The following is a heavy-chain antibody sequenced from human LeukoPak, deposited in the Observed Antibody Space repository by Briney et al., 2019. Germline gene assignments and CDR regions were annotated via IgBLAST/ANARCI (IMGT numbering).Heavy chain of an antibody. CDR1: GGSFSGYY. J-gene: IGHJ6*03. Sequence: SETLSLTCAVYGGSFSGYYWSWIRQPSGKGLEWIGEINHSGSTNYNPSLKSRVTISVDTSKNQFSLKLSSVTAADTAVYYCARGRCSSTSCYRYYYYYYYMDVWGKGTTVTVSS. D-gene: IGHD2-2*02. CDR2: INHSGST. V-gene: IGHV4-34*01. CDR3: ARGRCSSTSCYRYYYYYYYMDV.